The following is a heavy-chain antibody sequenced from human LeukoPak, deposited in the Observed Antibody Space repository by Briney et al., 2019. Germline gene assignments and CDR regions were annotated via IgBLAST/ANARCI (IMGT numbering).Heavy chain of an antibody. CDR1: GGSISSYY. CDR2: IYYSGST. CDR3: ARDSDFGGGGYYGMDV. V-gene: IGHV4-59*01. J-gene: IGHJ6*02. Sequence: RPSETLSLTCTVSGGSISSYYWSWIRQPPGKGLEWIGYIYYSGSTNYNPSLKSRVTISVDTSKNQFSLKLSSVTAADTAVYYCARDSDFGGGGYYGMDVWGQGTTVIVSS. D-gene: IGHD4-23*01.